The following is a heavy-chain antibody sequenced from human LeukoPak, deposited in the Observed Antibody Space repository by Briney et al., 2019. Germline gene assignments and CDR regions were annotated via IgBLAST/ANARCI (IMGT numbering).Heavy chain of an antibody. D-gene: IGHD1-20*01. CDR1: GDSISDNSYY. V-gene: IGHV4-39*01. Sequence: SETLSLTCSVSGDSISDNSYYWGWIRQPPGKGLEWIGSIYYSGRTYYNPSLKSRVTISVDTSRNQFSLRLTSLTAADTAVYYCAGLTGTTWDYWGQGTLDTVSS. CDR3: AGLTGTTWDY. J-gene: IGHJ4*02. CDR2: IYYSGRT.